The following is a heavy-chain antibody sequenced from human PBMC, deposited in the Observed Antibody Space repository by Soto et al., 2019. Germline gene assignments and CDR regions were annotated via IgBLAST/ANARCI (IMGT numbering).Heavy chain of an antibody. CDR1: GGSISSGGYY. CDR3: ATQTPYYYGSGRTDY. D-gene: IGHD3-10*01. V-gene: IGHV4-31*03. CDR2: IYYSGST. J-gene: IGHJ4*02. Sequence: SETLSLTCTVSGGSISSGGYYWSWIRQHPGKGLEWIGYIYYSGSTYYNPSLKSRVTISVDTSKNQVSLKLSSVTAADTAVYYCATQTPYYYGSGRTDYWGQGTLVTVSS.